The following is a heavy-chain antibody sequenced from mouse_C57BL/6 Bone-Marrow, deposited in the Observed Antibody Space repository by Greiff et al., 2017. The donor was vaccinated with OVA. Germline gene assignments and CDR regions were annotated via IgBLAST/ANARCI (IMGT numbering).Heavy chain of an antibody. CDR3: AGGSGYRFAY. J-gene: IGHJ3*01. CDR1: GYTFTSYW. D-gene: IGHD3-2*02. Sequence: QVQLQQPGTELVKPGASVKLSCKASGYTFTSYWMHWVKPRPGQGLEWIGEIYPRSGNTYYNEKFKGKATLTAAKSSSTAYMELRSLTSEYSAVYFCAGGSGYRFAYWGQGTLVTVSA. V-gene: IGHV1-53*01. CDR2: IYPRSGNT.